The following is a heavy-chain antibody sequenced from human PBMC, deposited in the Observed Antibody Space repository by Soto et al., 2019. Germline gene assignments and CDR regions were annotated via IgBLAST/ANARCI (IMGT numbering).Heavy chain of an antibody. CDR2: ISSSGGNT. J-gene: IGHJ4*02. Sequence: PGGSLRLSCIASGSTFTNYAMNWVRQAPGKGLEWISTISSSGGNTYYADSVRGRFTVSRDNSKNTLYLQINNLRPEDTAIYYCAKPRGPTTYYFDYWGRGTLVTVSS. D-gene: IGHD1-1*01. CDR3: AKPRGPTTYYFDY. V-gene: IGHV3-23*01. CDR1: GSTFTNYA.